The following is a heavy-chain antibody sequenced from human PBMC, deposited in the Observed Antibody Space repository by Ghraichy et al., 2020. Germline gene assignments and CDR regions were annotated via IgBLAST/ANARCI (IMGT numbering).Heavy chain of an antibody. CDR1: GYSFSNYW. CDR2: IYPGDSDT. D-gene: IGHD2-15*01. J-gene: IGHJ5*02. Sequence: GESLNISCKGSGYSFSNYWIGWVRQMPGKGLEWMGIIYPGDSDTRYSPSFQGQVTISADKSISTAYLQWSSLKASDTAMYYCARHVRPNRQYCSGGNCYANWFDPWGQGTLVTVSS. V-gene: IGHV5-51*01. CDR3: ARHVRPNRQYCSGGNCYANWFDP.